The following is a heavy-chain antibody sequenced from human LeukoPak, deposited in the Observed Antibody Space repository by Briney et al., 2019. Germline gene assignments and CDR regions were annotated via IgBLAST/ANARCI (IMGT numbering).Heavy chain of an antibody. CDR3: TKHRDSGSYYDY. CDR2: FSRTAGNT. CDR1: GFSFSTYA. J-gene: IGHJ4*02. V-gene: IGHV3-23*01. D-gene: IGHD3-10*01. Sequence: GGSLRLSCAASGFSFSTYAMTWVRQAPGKGLEWVSTFSRTAGNTYYADSVKGRFTISRDTSKNTLYVQMNGLRAEDTAVYYCTKHRDSGSYYDYWGQGTLVTVSS.